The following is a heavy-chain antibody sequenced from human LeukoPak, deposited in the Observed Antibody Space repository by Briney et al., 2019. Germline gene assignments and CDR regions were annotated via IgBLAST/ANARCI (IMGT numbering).Heavy chain of an antibody. Sequence: GGSLRLSCAASGFTVSSNYMSWVRQAPGKGLEGVAFIRYDGSNKYYADSVKGRFTISRDNSKNTLYLQMNSLRAEDTAVYYCAKLIVVVPAGTDFDYWGQGTLVTVSS. CDR3: AKLIVVVPAGTDFDY. CDR2: IRYDGSNK. D-gene: IGHD2-2*01. J-gene: IGHJ4*02. CDR1: GFTVSSNY. V-gene: IGHV3-30*02.